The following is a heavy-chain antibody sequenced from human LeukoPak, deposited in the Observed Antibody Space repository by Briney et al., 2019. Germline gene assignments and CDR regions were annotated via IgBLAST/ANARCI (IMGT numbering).Heavy chain of an antibody. Sequence: SVKVSCKASGYTFTSYYTHWVRQAPGQGLEWMGGIIPIFGTANYAQKFQGRVTITADESTSTAYMELSSLRSEDTAVYYCASILSSSADSPYGMDVWGQGTTVTVSS. D-gene: IGHD6-13*01. CDR1: GYTFTSYY. V-gene: IGHV1-69*13. CDR3: ASILSSSADSPYGMDV. J-gene: IGHJ6*02. CDR2: IIPIFGTA.